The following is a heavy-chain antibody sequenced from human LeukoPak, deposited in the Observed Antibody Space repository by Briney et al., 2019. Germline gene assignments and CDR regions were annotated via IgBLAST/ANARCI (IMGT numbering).Heavy chain of an antibody. CDR2: ITSSGSTT. V-gene: IGHV3-11*01. D-gene: IGHD6-19*01. CDR3: ARDATVAGLGY. CDR1: GFTFSDYY. Sequence: GGSLRLSCAASGFTFSDYYMSWIRQAPGKGLEWISYITSSGSTTYYADSVKGRFTISRDNSKTSLYLQMNSLRAEDTAVYYCARDATVAGLGYWGQGTLVTVSS. J-gene: IGHJ4*02.